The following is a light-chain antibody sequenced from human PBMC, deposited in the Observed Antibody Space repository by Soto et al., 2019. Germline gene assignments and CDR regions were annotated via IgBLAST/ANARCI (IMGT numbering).Light chain of an antibody. Sequence: QSLLTQPASVSGSPGQSITISCTGTSSDVGGYNYVSWYQQHPGKAPKLMIYDVSNRPSGVSNRFSGSKSGNTASLTISGLQAEDEADYYCSSYTSSSTLDFGTGTRSPS. V-gene: IGLV2-14*01. CDR2: DVS. CDR1: SSDVGGYNY. CDR3: SSYTSSSTLD. J-gene: IGLJ1*01.